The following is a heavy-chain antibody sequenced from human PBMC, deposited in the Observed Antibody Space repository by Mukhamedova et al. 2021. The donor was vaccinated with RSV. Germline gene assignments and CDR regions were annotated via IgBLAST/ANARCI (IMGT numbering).Heavy chain of an antibody. J-gene: IGHJ3*02. CDR1: G. CDR2: ISGSGENI. D-gene: IGHD2-2*01. CDR3: ANVPFCTSATCDGPDGFNI. Sequence: GMSWVRQAPGKGLEWVSGISGSGENIFYADSVKGRLTISRDNSINILYLQMNSLRGEDTAVYYCANVPFCTSATCDGPDGFNIWGQG. V-gene: IGHV3-23*01.